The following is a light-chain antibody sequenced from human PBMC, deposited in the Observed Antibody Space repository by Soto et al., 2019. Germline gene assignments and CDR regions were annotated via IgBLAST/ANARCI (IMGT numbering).Light chain of an antibody. V-gene: IGKV3-20*01. CDR2: GAS. CDR1: QSVSSIY. Sequence: EIVLTQSPGTLSLSPGERATLSCRASQSVSSIYLAWYQQKPGQAPRLLIYGASSRATGIPDRFSGSGSGTDFTLTISRLESEEFAVYYCQQYDSAPVTFGKGTKVEIK. J-gene: IGKJ1*01. CDR3: QQYDSAPVT.